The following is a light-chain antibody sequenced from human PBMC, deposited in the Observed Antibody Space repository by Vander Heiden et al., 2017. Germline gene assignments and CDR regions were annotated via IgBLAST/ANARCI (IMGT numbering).Light chain of an antibody. CDR3: QQSDSTSYT. CDR2: AAS. V-gene: IGKV1-39*01. Sequence: TITCRASQSISSYLNWYQQKPGKAPKLLIYAASSLQSGVPSRFSGSGSGTDFTLTISSLQPEDFATYYCQQSDSTSYTFGQGTKVDIK. J-gene: IGKJ2*01. CDR1: QSISSY.